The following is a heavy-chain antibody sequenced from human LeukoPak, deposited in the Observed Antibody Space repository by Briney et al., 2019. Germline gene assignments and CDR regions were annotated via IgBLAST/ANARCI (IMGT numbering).Heavy chain of an antibody. V-gene: IGHV4-34*01. CDR3: ARVGYDSSGYLTIDY. J-gene: IGHJ4*02. CDR1: GGSFSGYY. D-gene: IGHD3-22*01. CDR2: INHSGST. Sequence: PSETLSLTCAVYGGSFSGYYWSWIRQPPGKGLEWIGEINHSGSTYYNPSLKSRVTISVDTSKNQFSLKLSSVTAADTAVYYCARVGYDSSGYLTIDYWGQGTLVTVSS.